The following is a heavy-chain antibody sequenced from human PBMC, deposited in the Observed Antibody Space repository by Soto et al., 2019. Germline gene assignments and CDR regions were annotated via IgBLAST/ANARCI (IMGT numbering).Heavy chain of an antibody. CDR2: INPSGGST. CDR3: ARDWGIQQHYYGIDV. CDR1: RYTFTSYY. J-gene: IGHJ6*02. V-gene: IGHV1-46*01. Sequence: GASLKVSCKASRYTFTSYYINWGGEAPVQGLEWMGIINPSGGSTSYAQKFQGRVTMTRDTSTSTVYMELGSLRSEDTAVYYCARDWGIQQHYYGIDVWGQGTTVTVSS. D-gene: IGHD5-18*01.